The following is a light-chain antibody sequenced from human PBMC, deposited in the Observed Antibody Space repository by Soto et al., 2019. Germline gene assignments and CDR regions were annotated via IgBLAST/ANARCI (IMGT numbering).Light chain of an antibody. J-gene: IGKJ2*01. CDR3: QQVSSYPYT. CDR1: QGISSY. Sequence: AIRMTQSPSSFSASTGDRVTITCRASQGISSYLAWYQQKPGKAPKLLIYAASTLQSGVPSRFSGKGSGTEFALTISSLLPEDFAMYYCQQVSSYPYTFGQGTKVDIK. CDR2: AAS. V-gene: IGKV1-8*01.